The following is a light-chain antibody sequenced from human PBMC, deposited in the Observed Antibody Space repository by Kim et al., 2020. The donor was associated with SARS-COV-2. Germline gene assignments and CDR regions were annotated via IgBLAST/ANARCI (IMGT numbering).Light chain of an antibody. Sequence: VALGQTVRITCQGDSLRSYYATWYQHKPGQAPIVVIYGKNNRPSGIPDRFPGSSSGDTASLTITGTQAGDEADYYCNSRGSNDNVLFGGGTQLTVL. CDR2: GKN. V-gene: IGLV3-19*01. CDR1: SLRSYY. J-gene: IGLJ2*01. CDR3: NSRGSNDNVL.